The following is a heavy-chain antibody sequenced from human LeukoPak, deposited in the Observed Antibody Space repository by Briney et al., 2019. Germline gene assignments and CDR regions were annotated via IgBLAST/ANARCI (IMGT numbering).Heavy chain of an antibody. CDR1: GHTFTSYG. J-gene: IGHJ5*02. Sequence: ASVKVSCKASGHTFTSYGISWVRQAPGQGLEWMGWISAYTGNTNYAQKLQGRVTMTTDTSTSTAYMELRSLSSDDTAVYYCARDVLRGIAAAGTSYSAIDPWGQGTLVTVSS. V-gene: IGHV1-18*01. CDR3: ARDVLRGIAAAGTSYSAIDP. CDR2: ISAYTGNT. D-gene: IGHD6-13*01.